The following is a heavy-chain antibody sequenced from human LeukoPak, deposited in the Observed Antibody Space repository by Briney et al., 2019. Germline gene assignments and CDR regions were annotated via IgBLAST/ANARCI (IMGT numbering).Heavy chain of an antibody. CDR3: FPGRRFGDPTSDY. CDR2: IRSKIYSGAT. J-gene: IGHJ4*02. V-gene: IGHV3-49*03. D-gene: IGHD3-10*01. Sequence: GGSLTLSCTTSGFNFCDYAMTWFRQVPGKGREWVGFIRSKIYSGATEYAASVKGRFTISRDDSKRIAYLQMNSLETEDTAVYYCFPGRRFGDPTSDYWGQGTLVTVSS. CDR1: GFNFCDYA.